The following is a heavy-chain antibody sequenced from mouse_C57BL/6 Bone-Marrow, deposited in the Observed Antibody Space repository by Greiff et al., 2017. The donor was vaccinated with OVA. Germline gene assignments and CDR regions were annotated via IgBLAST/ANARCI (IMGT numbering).Heavy chain of an antibody. D-gene: IGHD1-1*01. CDR3: ARGIYYYGSSYVDYAMDY. J-gene: IGHJ4*01. CDR1: GYTFTSYD. Sequence: QVQLQQSGPELVKPGASVKLSCKASGYTFTSYDINWVKQRPGQGLEWIGWIYPRDGSTKYNEKFKGKATLTVDTSSSTAYMELHSLTSEDSAVYFCARGIYYYGSSYVDYAMDYWGQGTSVTVSS. V-gene: IGHV1-85*01. CDR2: IYPRDGST.